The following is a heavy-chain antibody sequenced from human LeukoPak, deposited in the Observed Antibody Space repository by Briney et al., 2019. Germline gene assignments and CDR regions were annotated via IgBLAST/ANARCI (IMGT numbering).Heavy chain of an antibody. V-gene: IGHV4-38-2*01. CDR1: NYSITSGYY. D-gene: IGHD5-12*01. CDR2: IDHSGDT. CDR3: ARVDXGXDAXKY. J-gene: IGHJ4*02. Sequence: PSETLSLTCGVSNYSITSGYYWGWIRQPPGKGLEWIGSIDHSGDTYYNPSLKSRVTMSVDTSKNQFSLKVNSVTAADTAGYYCARVDXGXDAXKYWGRXTLVXVSS.